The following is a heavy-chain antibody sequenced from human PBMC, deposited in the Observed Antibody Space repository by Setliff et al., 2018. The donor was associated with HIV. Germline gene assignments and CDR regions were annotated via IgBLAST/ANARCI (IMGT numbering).Heavy chain of an antibody. V-gene: IGHV4-34*01. D-gene: IGHD1-26*01. CDR3: ARGRRTVSGSYAADY. Sequence: SETLSLTCAVYGGSFSGYYWSWIRQPPGKGLEWIGEINHSGSTNYNPSLKSRVTISVDTSKNQFSLKLSSVTAADTAVYYCARGRRTVSGSYAADYWGQGTLDTVSS. J-gene: IGHJ4*02. CDR2: INHSGST. CDR1: GGSFSGYY.